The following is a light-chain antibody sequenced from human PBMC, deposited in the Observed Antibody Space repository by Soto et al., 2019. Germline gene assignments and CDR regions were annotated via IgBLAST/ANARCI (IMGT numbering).Light chain of an antibody. CDR3: QQYNKWPLFT. CDR1: QSVGTN. J-gene: IGKJ3*01. V-gene: IGKV3-15*01. Sequence: ERVMTQSPATLSVSPGERATLSYRASQSVGTNLAWYQQRPGQAPRLLIYGASTRATGIPARFSGSGSGTEFTLTISSLQSEDFALYYCQQYNKWPLFTFGPGTRLDIK. CDR2: GAS.